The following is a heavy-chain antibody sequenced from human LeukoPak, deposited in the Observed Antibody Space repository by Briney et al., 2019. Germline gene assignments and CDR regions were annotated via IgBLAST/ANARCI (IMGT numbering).Heavy chain of an antibody. CDR2: LYASGSA. Sequence: GGSLRLSCAASGFTFSDYYMSWVRQAPGKGLEWVSILYASGSAYYADSVKGRFTISRDNSKNTLYLQMNSLRAEDTAVYYCAKIKRAAAYFDYWGQGTLVTVSS. D-gene: IGHD2-2*01. CDR1: GFTFSDYY. CDR3: AKIKRAAAYFDY. V-gene: IGHV3-53*01. J-gene: IGHJ4*02.